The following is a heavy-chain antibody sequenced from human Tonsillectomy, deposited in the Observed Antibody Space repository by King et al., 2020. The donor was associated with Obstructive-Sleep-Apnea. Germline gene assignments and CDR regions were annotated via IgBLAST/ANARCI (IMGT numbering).Heavy chain of an antibody. V-gene: IGHV4-4*07. D-gene: IGHD1-7*01. CDR1: GASVNSFY. CDR2: IYTSGST. CDR3: ARVGETIYYYYGMDV. Sequence: QLQESGPGLVEPSETLSLTCTVSGASVNSFYWSWIRQTAGEGLEWIGRIYTSGSTDYNPSLKSRVTMSLDTSKNQFSLKLTSVTAADTAVYYCARVGETIYYYYGMDVWGQGTTVTVSS. J-gene: IGHJ6*02.